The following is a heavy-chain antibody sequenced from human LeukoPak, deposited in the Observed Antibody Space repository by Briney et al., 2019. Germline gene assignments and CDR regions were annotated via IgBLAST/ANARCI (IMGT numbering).Heavy chain of an antibody. D-gene: IGHD3-10*01. CDR3: ARGLTMVRGVISPAWLDY. V-gene: IGHV1-18*01. Sequence: ASVKVSCKASGYTFTSYGISWVRQAPGQGLEWMGWISAYNGNTNYAQKLQGRVTMTTDTSTSTAYMELRSLRSDDTAVYYCARGLTMVRGVISPAWLDYWGQGTLVTVSS. J-gene: IGHJ4*02. CDR2: ISAYNGNT. CDR1: GYTFTSYG.